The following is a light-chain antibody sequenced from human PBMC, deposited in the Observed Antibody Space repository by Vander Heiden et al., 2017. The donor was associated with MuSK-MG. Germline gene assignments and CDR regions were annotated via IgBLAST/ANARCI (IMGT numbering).Light chain of an antibody. CDR2: AAS. Sequence: FQLTESPSSLSASVGDRVTITCRASQSISSYLNWYQQKPGKAPKLLIYAASSLQSGVPSRFSGSGSGTDFTLTISSLQPEDFATYYCQQSYSTPYTFGPGTKLEIK. V-gene: IGKV1-39*01. J-gene: IGKJ2*01. CDR1: QSISSY. CDR3: QQSYSTPYT.